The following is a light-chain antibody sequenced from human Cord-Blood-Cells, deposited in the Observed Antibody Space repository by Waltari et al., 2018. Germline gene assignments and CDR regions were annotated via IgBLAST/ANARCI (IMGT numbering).Light chain of an antibody. V-gene: IGKV1-39*01. CDR2: AAS. Sequence: DIQMTQSPSSLSASVGERVTITCRASQRISSYLNWYQQKPVKAPKLLIYAASSLQSGVPSRFSGSGSGTDFTITISSLQPEDFATYYCQQSYSTPFTFGPGTKVDIK. J-gene: IGKJ3*01. CDR1: QRISSY. CDR3: QQSYSTPFT.